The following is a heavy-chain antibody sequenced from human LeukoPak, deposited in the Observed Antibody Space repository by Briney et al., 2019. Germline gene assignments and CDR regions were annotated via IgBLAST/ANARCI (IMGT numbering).Heavy chain of an antibody. J-gene: IGHJ3*02. CDR1: GFSLSTCGVG. CDR2: IYWDDDK. D-gene: IGHD3/OR15-3a*01. CDR3: AHIGQGYVSFDI. V-gene: IGHV2-5*02. Sequence: SGPTLVNPTQTLTLTCTFSGFSLSTCGVGVGWIRQPPGKALDCLALIYWDDDKHYSPSLKTRLTITKDTSKNQVVLTMTNMDPVDTATYYCAHIGQGYVSFDIWGQGTMVTVSS.